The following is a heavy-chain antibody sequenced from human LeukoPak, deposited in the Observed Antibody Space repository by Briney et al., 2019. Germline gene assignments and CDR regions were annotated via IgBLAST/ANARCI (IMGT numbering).Heavy chain of an antibody. Sequence: GGSLRLSCGASGFTFSSYAMSWVRQAPGKGLEWVSAISGSGGNTYYADSVKGRFTISRDNSKNTLYLQMNSLRAEDTAVYYCAKKGIAAAGYNPRGYYFDYWGQGTLVTVSS. J-gene: IGHJ4*02. V-gene: IGHV3-23*01. CDR1: GFTFSSYA. D-gene: IGHD6-13*01. CDR3: AKKGIAAAGYNPRGYYFDY. CDR2: ISGSGGNT.